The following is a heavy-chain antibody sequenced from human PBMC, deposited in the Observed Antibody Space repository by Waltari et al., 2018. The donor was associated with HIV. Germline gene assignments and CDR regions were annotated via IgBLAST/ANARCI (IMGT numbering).Heavy chain of an antibody. V-gene: IGHV1-3*01. CDR2: INAGNGNT. D-gene: IGHD1-26*01. Sequence: VQRVQSGAEVKKHGAEVKGCCKASGYTLTSYAMHWVRQDTGQRLEWMGWINAGNGNTKYSQKFQSRVTITRDTAASPAYMELRSLRSEDTAVYYCARQYSGSTDWDAFDIWGQGTMVTVSS. J-gene: IGHJ3*02. CDR3: ARQYSGSTDWDAFDI. CDR1: GYTLTSYA.